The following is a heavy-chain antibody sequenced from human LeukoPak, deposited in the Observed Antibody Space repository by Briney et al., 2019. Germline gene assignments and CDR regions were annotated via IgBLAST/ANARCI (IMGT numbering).Heavy chain of an antibody. CDR3: ARDGGFYYDSSGPADYYFDY. CDR2: ISAYNGNT. D-gene: IGHD3-22*01. Sequence: ASVKVSCKASGYTFTSYGISWVRQAPGQGLEWMGWISAYNGNTNYAQKLQGRVTMTTDTSTSTAYMELRSLRSDDTAVYYCARDGGFYYDSSGPADYYFDYWGQGTLVTVSS. J-gene: IGHJ4*02. CDR1: GYTFTSYG. V-gene: IGHV1-18*01.